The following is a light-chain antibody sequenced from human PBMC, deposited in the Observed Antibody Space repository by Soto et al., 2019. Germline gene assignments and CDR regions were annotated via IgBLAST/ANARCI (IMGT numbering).Light chain of an antibody. J-gene: IGLJ1*01. CDR3: AAWDDSLSGRSV. CDR2: RNN. V-gene: IGLV1-47*01. Sequence: QSVLTQPPSASGTPGQRGTLTCSGISSNIGSNYVYWYQQLPGTAPKLLIDRNNQRPSGVPDLFSGSKSGTSASPAISGLRSEGEADYYCAAWDDSLSGRSVFGTGTTLTVL. CDR1: SSNIGSNY.